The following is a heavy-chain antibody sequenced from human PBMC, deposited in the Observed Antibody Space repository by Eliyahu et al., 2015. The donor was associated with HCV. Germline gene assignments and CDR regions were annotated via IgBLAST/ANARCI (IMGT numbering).Heavy chain of an antibody. CDR1: GNSFXDYX. J-gene: IGHJ1*01. Sequence: QVQLEQSGAEVKKPGASVKLSCXASGNSFXDYXIPWVRQAPGQGLEWMGRINPNSGGTIFAPQFKGRVTMTRDTSISTAYLDLTNLTADDTAMYFCAGDRGTGADSWGQGTLVTVSS. CDR2: INPNSGGT. D-gene: IGHD1/OR15-1a*01. V-gene: IGHV1-2*06. CDR3: AGDRGTGADS.